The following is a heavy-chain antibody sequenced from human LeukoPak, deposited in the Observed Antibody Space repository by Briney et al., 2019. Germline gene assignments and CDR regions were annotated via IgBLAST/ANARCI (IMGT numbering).Heavy chain of an antibody. CDR1: GFTFSSYW. D-gene: IGHD3-3*01. CDR3: ARAGYYDFWGGISDFDY. CDR2: IKQDGSEK. Sequence: GGSLRLSCAASGFTFSSYWMSWVRQAPGKGLEWVANIKQDGSEKYYVDSVKGRFTISRDNAKNSLYLQMNSLRAEDTAVYYCARAGYYDFWGGISDFDYWGQGTLVTVSS. J-gene: IGHJ4*02. V-gene: IGHV3-7*01.